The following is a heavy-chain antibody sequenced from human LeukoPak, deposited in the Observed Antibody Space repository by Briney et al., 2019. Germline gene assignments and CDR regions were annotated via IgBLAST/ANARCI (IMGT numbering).Heavy chain of an antibody. CDR2: IYQSKYT. Sequence: SETLSLTCGVRGVSFSGNYWSWIRQSPGKGLEWIGEIYQSKYTTYNPSLKSRVTIWADTSVSQLSLRVTSVTAADTANYCARNRCSPGDDSCYNYWGRGTLVTVSS. CDR1: GVSFSGNY. CDR3: ARNRCSPGDDSCYNY. D-gene: IGHD2-21*01. J-gene: IGHJ4*02. V-gene: IGHV4-34*01.